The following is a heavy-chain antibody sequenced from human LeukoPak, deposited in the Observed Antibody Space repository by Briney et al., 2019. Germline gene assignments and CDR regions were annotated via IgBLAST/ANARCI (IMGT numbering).Heavy chain of an antibody. D-gene: IGHD6-19*01. V-gene: IGHV3-23*01. CDR3: AKDQWLVLYAFDI. J-gene: IGHJ3*02. CDR1: GFTFSSYA. Sequence: PGGSLRLSCAASGFTFSSYAMSWVRQAPGKGLEWVSAISGSGGSTYYADSVKGRFTVSRDNSKNTLYLQMNSLRAEDTAVYYCAKDQWLVLYAFDIWGQGTMVTVSS. CDR2: ISGSGGST.